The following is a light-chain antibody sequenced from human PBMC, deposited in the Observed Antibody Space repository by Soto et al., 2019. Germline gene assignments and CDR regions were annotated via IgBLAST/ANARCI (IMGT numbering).Light chain of an antibody. CDR2: QDN. Sequence: SYELTQPPSVSVSPGQPATITCSGDNLGSKYVCWYQQKPGQSPALVIYQDNKRPSGIPERLSGSNSGNTATLTISGTQAMDEADYYCQAWDSSAHVVFGGGTTLTVL. J-gene: IGLJ2*01. CDR3: QAWDSSAHVV. CDR1: NLGSKY. V-gene: IGLV3-1*01.